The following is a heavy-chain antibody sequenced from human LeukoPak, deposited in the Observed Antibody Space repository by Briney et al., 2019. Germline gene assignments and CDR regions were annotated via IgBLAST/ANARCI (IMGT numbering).Heavy chain of an antibody. Sequence: GRSLRLSCAASGFTFSSYVMHWVRQAPGKGLEWVAVISYDGRQKYYGDSVKGRFTISRDNPKNTLYLQMNSLRDDDTAVYYCARVFLERLTSGYFDNWGQGTLVTVSS. V-gene: IGHV3-30-3*01. CDR1: GFTFSSYV. D-gene: IGHD3-3*01. CDR3: ARVFLERLTSGYFDN. CDR2: ISYDGRQK. J-gene: IGHJ4*02.